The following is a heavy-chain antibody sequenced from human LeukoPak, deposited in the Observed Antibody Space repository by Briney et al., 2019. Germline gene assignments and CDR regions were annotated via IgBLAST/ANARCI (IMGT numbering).Heavy chain of an antibody. J-gene: IGHJ4*02. CDR2: IYYSGST. CDR3: AGEIAAAGTSIYIR. D-gene: IGHD6-13*01. Sequence: SSETLSLTCAVSGVSIKYAGYYWAWIRQPPGKGLEWIGYIYYSGSTYYNPSLKSRVTISVDTSKNQFSPKLSSVTAADTAVYYCAGEIAAAGTSIYIRWGQGTLVTVSS. CDR1: GVSIKYAGYY. V-gene: IGHV4-30-2*05.